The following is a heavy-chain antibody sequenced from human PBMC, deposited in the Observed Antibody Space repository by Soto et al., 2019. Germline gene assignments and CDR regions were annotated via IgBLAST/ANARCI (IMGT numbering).Heavy chain of an antibody. CDR2: ISGSGGST. Sequence: EVQLLESGGGLVQPGGSLRLARVASGFTFSSYAMTWVRQAPGKGLEWVSGISGSGGSTYYADSVKGRFTISRDNSKNTLYLQMNSLRAEDTAVYFCAQVRGVVALDGYFDCWGQGTLVTVSS. V-gene: IGHV3-23*01. J-gene: IGHJ4*02. CDR3: AQVRGVVALDGYFDC. D-gene: IGHD2-15*01. CDR1: GFTFSSYA.